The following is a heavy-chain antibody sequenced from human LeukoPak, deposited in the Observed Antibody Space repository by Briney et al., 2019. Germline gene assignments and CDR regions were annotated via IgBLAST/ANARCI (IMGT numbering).Heavy chain of an antibody. CDR3: ARLRGDILTVWFDP. D-gene: IGHD3-9*01. CDR2: IYTSGST. J-gene: IGHJ5*02. CDR1: GGSISSYY. V-gene: IGHV4-4*07. Sequence: SATLSLTCTVSGGSISSYYWSWIRQPAGKGLEWIGRIYTSGSTNYNPSLKSRVTMSVDTSKNQFSLKLSSVTAADTAVYYCARLRGDILTVWFDPWGQGTLVTVSS.